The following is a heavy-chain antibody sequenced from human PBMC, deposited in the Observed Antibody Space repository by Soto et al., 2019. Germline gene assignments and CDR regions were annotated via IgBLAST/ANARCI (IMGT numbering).Heavy chain of an antibody. V-gene: IGHV5-51*01. CDR3: ARHKVAGTVSSFHS. Sequence: GESLKSSCKPARYSFTTYCLDWVRQMSRKGLEWRGIIYPADSDTRYSASFQGQVIISADKSISTAYLQWSSLKASDTAMYYCARHKVAGTVSSFHSWGQGTL. J-gene: IGHJ4*02. D-gene: IGHD6-19*01. CDR1: RYSFTTYC. CDR2: IYPADSDT.